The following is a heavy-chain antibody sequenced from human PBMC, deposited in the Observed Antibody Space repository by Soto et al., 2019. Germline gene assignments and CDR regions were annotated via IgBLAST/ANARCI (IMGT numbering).Heavy chain of an antibody. CDR3: ARSHYYDSSGYYYGMDV. CDR2: MNPNSGNT. V-gene: IGHV1-8*01. Sequence: ASVKVSCKASGYTFTSYDINWVRQATGQGLEYLGWMNPNSGNTDYVQKFQGRVTMTRDTSISTAYMELSSLRSEDTAVYYCARSHYYDSSGYYYGMDVWGQGTSVTVSS. D-gene: IGHD3-22*01. J-gene: IGHJ6*02. CDR1: GYTFTSYD.